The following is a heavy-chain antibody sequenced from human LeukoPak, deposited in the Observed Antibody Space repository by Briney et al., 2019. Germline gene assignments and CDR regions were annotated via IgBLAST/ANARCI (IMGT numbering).Heavy chain of an antibody. CDR3: ARGSPYYYDSSGYYWGLSPFDY. V-gene: IGHV4-31*03. CDR1: GGSISSGGYY. Sequence: SETLSLTCTVSGGSISSGGYYWSWIRQHPGKGLEWIGYIYYSGSTYYNPSLKSRVTISVDTSKNQFSLKLSSVTAADTAVYYCARGSPYYYDSSGYYWGLSPFDYWGQGTLVTVSS. D-gene: IGHD3-22*01. J-gene: IGHJ4*02. CDR2: IYYSGST.